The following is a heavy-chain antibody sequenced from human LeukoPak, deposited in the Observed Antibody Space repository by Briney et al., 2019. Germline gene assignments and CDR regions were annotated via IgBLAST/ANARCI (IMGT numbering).Heavy chain of an antibody. Sequence: GGSLRLSCAASGFTFSSYTMLWVRQAPGKGLEWVSSISSCSSYLYYADSVKGRFTISRDNAKVSLYPQMNSLRAEDTAVYYCASSSYYYDSGSYSPLYYFDYWGQGTLVTVS. V-gene: IGHV3-21*01. CDR1: GFTFSSYT. J-gene: IGHJ4*02. CDR2: ISSCSSYL. CDR3: ASSSYYYDSGSYSPLYYFDY. D-gene: IGHD3-10*01.